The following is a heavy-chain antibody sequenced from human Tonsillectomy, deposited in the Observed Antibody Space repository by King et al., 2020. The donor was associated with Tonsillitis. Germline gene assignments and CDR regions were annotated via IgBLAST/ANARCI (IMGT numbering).Heavy chain of an antibody. CDR3: ARDRGEMATLDY. CDR2: IWYDGSNT. V-gene: IGHV3-33*01. CDR1: GFTFSSYG. D-gene: IGHD5-24*01. Sequence: QLLQSGGGVVQPGRSLRLSCAASGFTFSSYGMHWVRQAPGKGLEWVAVIWYDGSNTYYADSVKGRFTISRDNSKNTLYLQMNSLRAEDTAVYYCARDRGEMATLDYWGQGTLVTVSS. J-gene: IGHJ4*02.